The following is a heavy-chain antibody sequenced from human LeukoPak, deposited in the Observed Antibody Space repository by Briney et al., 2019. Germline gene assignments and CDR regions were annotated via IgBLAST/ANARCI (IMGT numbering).Heavy chain of an antibody. CDR3: ASLNYYDSSGALDY. V-gene: IGHV4-59*12. CDR1: GGSISSYY. D-gene: IGHD3-22*01. J-gene: IGHJ4*02. CDR2: IYYSGST. Sequence: SETLSLTCTVSGGSISSYYWSWIRQPPGKGLEWIGSIYYSGSTYYNPSLKSRVTISVDTSKNQFSLKLSSVTAADTAVYYCASLNYYDSSGALDYWGQGTLVTVSS.